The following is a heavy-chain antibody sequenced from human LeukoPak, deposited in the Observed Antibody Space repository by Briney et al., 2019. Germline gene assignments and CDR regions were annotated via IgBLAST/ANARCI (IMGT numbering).Heavy chain of an antibody. CDR1: GFTFSSYS. Sequence: GGSLRLSCVASGFTFSSYSMNWVRQAPGKGLEWVSPISSSSSYIYYADSVKGRFTISRDNAKNSLYLQMNSLRAEDTAVYYCARDRGGNSDFDYWGQGTLVTVSS. CDR3: ARDRGGNSDFDY. D-gene: IGHD4-23*01. V-gene: IGHV3-21*01. CDR2: ISSSSSYI. J-gene: IGHJ4*02.